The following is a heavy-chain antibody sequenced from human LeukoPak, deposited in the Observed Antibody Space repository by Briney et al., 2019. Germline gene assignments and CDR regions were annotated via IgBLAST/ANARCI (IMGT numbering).Heavy chain of an antibody. CDR3: ARGADSGYSSDN. CDR2: INSDGRGT. CDR1: GFTFSNYW. V-gene: IGHV3-74*01. J-gene: IGHJ4*02. Sequence: GGSLRLSCAASGFTFSNYWMHWVRQAPGKGLVWVSRINSDGRGTNYADSVKGRFTISRDNAKNTLYLQMNSLRAEDTAVYYCARGADSGYSSDNWGQGTLVSVSS. D-gene: IGHD3-9*01.